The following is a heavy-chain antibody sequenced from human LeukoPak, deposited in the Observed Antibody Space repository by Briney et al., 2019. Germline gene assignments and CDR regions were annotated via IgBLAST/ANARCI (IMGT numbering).Heavy chain of an antibody. CDR3: ARNVDWLSGPWFDP. V-gene: IGHV3-53*01. CDR1: GFTVSSNY. Sequence: GGSLRLSCAASGFTVSSNYTSWVRQAPGKGLEWVSVIYSGGSTYYADSVKGRFTISRDNSKNTLYLQMNSLRAEDTAVYYCARNVDWLSGPWFDPWGQGTLVTVSS. J-gene: IGHJ5*02. CDR2: IYSGGST. D-gene: IGHD3-9*01.